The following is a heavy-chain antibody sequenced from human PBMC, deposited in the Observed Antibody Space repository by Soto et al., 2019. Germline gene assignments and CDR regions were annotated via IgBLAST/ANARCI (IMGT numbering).Heavy chain of an antibody. Sequence: QVQLQESGPGLVRPSETLSLTCTVSGGSISRYFWSWIRQSPGKGLEWIGYIFYTGSTTYNPSLKSRVTISIDTSTNQFSLKLSSLTAADTTVYYCAHFSDLEWFDPWGQGTLVTASP. CDR2: IFYTGST. J-gene: IGHJ5*02. CDR3: AHFSDLEWFDP. CDR1: GGSISRYF. V-gene: IGHV4-59*01. D-gene: IGHD2-21*01.